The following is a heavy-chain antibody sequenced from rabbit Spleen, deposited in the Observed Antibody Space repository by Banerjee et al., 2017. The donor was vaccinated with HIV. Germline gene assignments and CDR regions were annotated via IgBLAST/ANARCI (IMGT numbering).Heavy chain of an antibody. CDR3: ARNFDL. J-gene: IGHJ4*01. Sequence: QSLEESGGDLVKPGASLTLTCTASGFSFSAVHWIYWVRQAPGKGLEWIGTVYAGSTGTIDYASWAKGRFTISKSSSTTVTLQMTSLTAADTVTYFCARNFDLWGQGTLVTVS. CDR1: GFSFSAVHW. V-gene: IGHV1S40*01. CDR2: VYAGSTGTI.